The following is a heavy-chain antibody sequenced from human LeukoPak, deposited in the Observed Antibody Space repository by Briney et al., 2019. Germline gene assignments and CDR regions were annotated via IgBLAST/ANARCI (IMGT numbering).Heavy chain of an antibody. CDR1: GYSISSGYY. J-gene: IGHJ4*02. CDR2: IYHNGNT. CDR3: ATERDYGSGSYFDY. V-gene: IGHV4-38-2*01. Sequence: SETLSLTCAVSGYSISSGYYWGWIRQPPRKGLEWIGSIYHNGNTYYNPSLKSRVTISVDTSKNQFSLKLSSVTAADTAVYYCATERDYGSGSYFDYWGQGTLVTVSS. D-gene: IGHD3-10*01.